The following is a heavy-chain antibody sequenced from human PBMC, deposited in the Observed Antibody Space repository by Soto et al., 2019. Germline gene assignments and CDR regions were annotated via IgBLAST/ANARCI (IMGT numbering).Heavy chain of an antibody. D-gene: IGHD6-13*01. Sequence: QVQLVQSGAEVKKPGSSVKVSCKASGGTFSSYTISWVRQAPGQGLEWMGRIIPILGIANYAQKFQGRVTITAEKSTSTAYMELSSLRSEDTAVYYCASQIAAAGYYYYYGMDVWGQGTTVTVSS. CDR1: GGTFSSYT. CDR2: IIPILGIA. V-gene: IGHV1-69*02. CDR3: ASQIAAAGYYYYYGMDV. J-gene: IGHJ6*02.